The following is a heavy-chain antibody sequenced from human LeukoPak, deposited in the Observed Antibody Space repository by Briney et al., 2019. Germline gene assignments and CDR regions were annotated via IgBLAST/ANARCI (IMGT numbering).Heavy chain of an antibody. CDR3: AKKAGSAEFDY. V-gene: IGHV3-9*01. CDR2: ITWNSGSV. Sequence: PRGSLRLSCAASGFTFDDYGMHWVRQAPGKGLEWVSGITWNSGSVAYADSVKGRFTISRDNAKNSLYLQMNSLRPEDTALYYCAKKAGSAEFDYWGQGTLVTVSS. D-gene: IGHD3-10*01. CDR1: GFTFDDYG. J-gene: IGHJ4*02.